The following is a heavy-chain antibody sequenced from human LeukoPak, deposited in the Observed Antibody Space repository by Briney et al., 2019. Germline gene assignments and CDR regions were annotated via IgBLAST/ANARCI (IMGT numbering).Heavy chain of an antibody. Sequence: GGSLRLSCAASGFIFSSYEMNWARQAPGKGLEWVSYISSTGSPRHYADSVKGRFTISRDNAKNSLYLQMNSLRAKDTAVYYCARVGQQLADYWGQGTLVTVSS. CDR1: GFIFSSYE. D-gene: IGHD6-13*01. V-gene: IGHV3-48*03. CDR3: ARVGQQLADY. J-gene: IGHJ4*02. CDR2: ISSTGSPR.